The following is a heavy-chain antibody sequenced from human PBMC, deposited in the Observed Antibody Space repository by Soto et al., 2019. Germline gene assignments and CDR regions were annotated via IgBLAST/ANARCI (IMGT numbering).Heavy chain of an antibody. J-gene: IGHJ4*02. Sequence: QVQLLESGPGLVNPAQTLSLTCTVSGGSINTGGYFWTWIRQHPGKGLEWIGYIASSGSTYYNPYLKGRLTIAADTSENQFSLRLTSVTAADTAVYYCARDYPYYYDNSSYSGYFDYWGQGTLVTVSS. D-gene: IGHD3-22*01. V-gene: IGHV4-31*03. CDR1: GGSINTGGYF. CDR3: ARDYPYYYDNSSYSGYFDY. CDR2: IASSGST.